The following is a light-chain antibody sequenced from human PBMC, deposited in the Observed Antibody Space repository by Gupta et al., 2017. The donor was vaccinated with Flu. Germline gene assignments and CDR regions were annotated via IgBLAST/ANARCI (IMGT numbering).Light chain of an antibody. V-gene: IGKV4-1*01. Sequence: SLGARAIINCKSSQSVLYSSNNKNYLAWYQQKPGQPPKLLIYWASTRESGVPDRFSGSGSGTDFTLTISSLQAEDVAVYYCQQYYSTLYTFGQGTKLEIK. CDR1: QSVLYSSNNKNY. J-gene: IGKJ2*01. CDR2: WAS. CDR3: QQYYSTLYT.